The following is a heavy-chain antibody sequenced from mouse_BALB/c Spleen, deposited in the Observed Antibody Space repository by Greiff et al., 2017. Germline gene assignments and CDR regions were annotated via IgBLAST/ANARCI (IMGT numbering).Heavy chain of an antibody. J-gene: IGHJ2*01. CDR2: ISSGSSTI. Sequence: DVQLVESGGGLVQPGGSRKLSCAASGFTFSSFGMHWVRQAPEKGLEWVAYISSGSSTIYYADTVKGRFTISRDNPKNTLFLQMTSLRSEDTAMYYCARKALDYWGQGTTLTVSS. CDR3: ARKALDY. V-gene: IGHV5-17*02. CDR1: GFTFSSFG.